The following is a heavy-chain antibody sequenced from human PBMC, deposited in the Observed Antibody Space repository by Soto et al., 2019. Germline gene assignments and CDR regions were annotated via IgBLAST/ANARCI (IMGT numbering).Heavy chain of an antibody. J-gene: IGHJ4*02. D-gene: IGHD3-3*01. CDR2: ISGSGGST. V-gene: IGHV3-23*01. CDR1: GFTFSSYA. CDR3: ARPRMVIISYFDY. Sequence: EVQLLESGGGLVQPGGSLRLSCAASGFTFSSYAMSWVRQAPGKGLEWVSAISGSGGSTYYADSVKGRFTISRDNSKNTLYLQMNSLRAEDTAVYYCARPRMVIISYFDYWGQGTLVTVSS.